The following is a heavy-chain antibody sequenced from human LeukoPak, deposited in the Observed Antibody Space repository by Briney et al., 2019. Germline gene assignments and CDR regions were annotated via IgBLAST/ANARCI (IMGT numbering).Heavy chain of an antibody. Sequence: TGGSLRLSCAASGFTFNNYGMHWVRQAPGKGLEWVAFIRYNGNNQYYADSVKGRFTISRDNSKNTPYLQMNSLRAEDTAVYYCAMTHISSSWCFDYWGQGTLVTVSS. J-gene: IGHJ4*02. CDR3: AMTHISSSWCFDY. V-gene: IGHV3-30*02. CDR2: IRYNGNNQ. CDR1: GFTFNNYG. D-gene: IGHD6-13*01.